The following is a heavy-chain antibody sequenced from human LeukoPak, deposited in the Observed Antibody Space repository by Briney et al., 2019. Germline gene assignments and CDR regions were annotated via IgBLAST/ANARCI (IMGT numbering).Heavy chain of an antibody. CDR3: ASRSGWYFYYFDY. V-gene: IGHV4-4*07. Sequence: SETLSLTCTVSGGSISSYYWSWIRQPAGKGLEWIGRIYSSGSTNYNPSLKSRVTISLDTSKNQFSLKLSSVTAADTAVYYCASRSGWYFYYFDYWGQGTLATVSS. D-gene: IGHD6-19*01. J-gene: IGHJ4*02. CDR2: IYSSGST. CDR1: GGSISSYY.